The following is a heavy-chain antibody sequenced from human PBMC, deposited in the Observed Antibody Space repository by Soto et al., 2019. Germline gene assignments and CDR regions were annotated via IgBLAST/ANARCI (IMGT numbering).Heavy chain of an antibody. Sequence: DVQLVESGGGLVQPGRSLRLSCAASGFTFDDYAMHWVRQAPGKGLEWVSGISWNSGSIGYADSVKGRFTISRDNAKNSLYLQMNSLRAEDTALYYCAKDETGYSSSWLGYWGQGTLVTVSS. CDR3: AKDETGYSSSWLGY. J-gene: IGHJ4*02. D-gene: IGHD6-13*01. V-gene: IGHV3-9*01. CDR2: ISWNSGSI. CDR1: GFTFDDYA.